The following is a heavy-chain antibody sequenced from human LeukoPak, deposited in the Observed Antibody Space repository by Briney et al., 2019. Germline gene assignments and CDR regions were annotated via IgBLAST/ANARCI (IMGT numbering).Heavy chain of an antibody. V-gene: IGHV3-30*04. Sequence: PGGSLRLSCAASGFTFSSYAMHWVRQARGKGLEWVAVISYDGSNKYYADSVKGRFTISRDNSKNTLYLQMNSLRAEDTAVYYCARARGDYDSSGYLGKWGQGTLVTVSS. D-gene: IGHD3-22*01. CDR2: ISYDGSNK. J-gene: IGHJ4*02. CDR3: ARARGDYDSSGYLGK. CDR1: GFTFSSYA.